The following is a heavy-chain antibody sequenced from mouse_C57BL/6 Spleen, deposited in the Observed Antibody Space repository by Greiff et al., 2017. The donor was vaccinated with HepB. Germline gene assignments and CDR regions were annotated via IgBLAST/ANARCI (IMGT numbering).Heavy chain of an antibody. CDR3: ARSADSSGYEYYFDY. CDR1: GYTFTSYW. D-gene: IGHD3-2*02. J-gene: IGHJ2*01. Sequence: QVQLQQSGAELVKPGASVKLSCKASGYTFTSYWMHWVKQRPGRGLEWIGRIDPNSGGTKYNEKFKSKATLTVDKPSSTAYMQISNLTSEDSAVYYCARSADSSGYEYYFDYWGQGTTLTVSS. V-gene: IGHV1-72*01. CDR2: IDPNSGGT.